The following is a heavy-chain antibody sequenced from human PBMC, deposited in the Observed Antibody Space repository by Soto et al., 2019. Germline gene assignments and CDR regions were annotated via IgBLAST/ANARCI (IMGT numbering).Heavy chain of an antibody. V-gene: IGHV3-74*01. CDR3: ARGWFGPDV. CDR2: IDKVGTDS. D-gene: IGHD3-10*01. J-gene: IGHJ6*03. CDR1: EFTFSGRS. Sequence: EVQLVESGGGLVQPGGSLRLSCEASEFTFSGRSVHWVRQAPGKGLVWVSGIDKVGTDSTYADSVKGRFTSSRDNAKNTVYLQMNRLRVEDTAVYYCARGWFGPDVWGKGTTVTVSS.